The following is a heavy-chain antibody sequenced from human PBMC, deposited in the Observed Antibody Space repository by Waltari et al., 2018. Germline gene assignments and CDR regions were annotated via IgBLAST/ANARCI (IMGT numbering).Heavy chain of an antibody. D-gene: IGHD3-16*02. J-gene: IGHJ3*02. CDR1: GGSISSSSYY. V-gene: IGHV4-39*01. CDR3: ARHRLRYDYVWGSYRGDHAFDI. Sequence: QLQLQESGPGLVKPSETLSLTCTVSGGSISSSSYYWGWIRQPPGKGLEWIGSIYYSGSTYYNPSLKSRVTISVDTSKNQFSLKLSSVTAADTAVYYCARHRLRYDYVWGSYRGDHAFDIWGQGTMVTVSS. CDR2: IYYSGST.